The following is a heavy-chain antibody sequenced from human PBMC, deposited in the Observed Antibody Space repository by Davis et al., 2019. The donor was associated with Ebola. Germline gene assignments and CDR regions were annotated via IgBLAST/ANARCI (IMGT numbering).Heavy chain of an antibody. D-gene: IGHD2-2*01. CDR1: GGSVNNDF. CDR3: ARRIVVPVPRDGMDV. Sequence: PSETLSLTCTVSGGSVNNDFWSWIRQPPGRGLEWIGYVYHSGTTNYNPSLESRVTISVDTSNNTFSLKLSSVTAADTAVYYCARRIVVPVPRDGMDVWGQGATVTVSS. CDR2: VYHSGTT. J-gene: IGHJ6*02. V-gene: IGHV4-59*02.